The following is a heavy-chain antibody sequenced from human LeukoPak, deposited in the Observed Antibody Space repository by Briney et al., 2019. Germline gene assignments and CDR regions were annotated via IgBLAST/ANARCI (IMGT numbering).Heavy chain of an antibody. D-gene: IGHD3-22*01. CDR3: ARAYYYDSSGYYGGDFDY. Sequence: ASVKVSCKASGYTFTSYGISWVRQAPGQGLEWAGWISAYNGNTNYAQKLQGRVTMTTDTSTSTAYMELRSLRSDDTAVYYCARAYYYDSSGYYGGDFDYWGQGTLVTVSS. J-gene: IGHJ4*02. CDR1: GYTFTSYG. CDR2: ISAYNGNT. V-gene: IGHV1-18*01.